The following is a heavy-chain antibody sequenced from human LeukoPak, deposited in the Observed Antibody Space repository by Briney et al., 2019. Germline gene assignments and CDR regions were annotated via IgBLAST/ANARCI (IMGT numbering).Heavy chain of an antibody. CDR2: ISGSGGST. V-gene: IGHV3-23*01. CDR3: ARYSSSSGGASYYLDY. J-gene: IGHJ4*01. CDR1: GFTFSSYA. Sequence: QPGGSLRLSCAASGFTFSSYAMSWVRQAPGKGLEWVSAISGSGGSTYYADSVQGRFTISRDNAENILYLQINNLRSEDTAVYYCARYSSSSGGASYYLDYWGHGTLVTVSS. D-gene: IGHD6-6*01.